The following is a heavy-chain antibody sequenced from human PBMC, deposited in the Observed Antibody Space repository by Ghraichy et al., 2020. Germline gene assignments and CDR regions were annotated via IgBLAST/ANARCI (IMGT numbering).Heavy chain of an antibody. CDR3: ARGTGNGYYYYYGMDV. V-gene: IGHV3-53*01. CDR2: IYSGGST. D-gene: IGHD1-1*01. J-gene: IGHJ6*02. CDR1: GFTVSSNY. Sequence: GGSLRLSCAASGFTVSSNYMSWVRQAPGKGLEWVSVIYSGGSTYYADSVKGRFTISRDNSKNTLYLQMNSLRAEDTAVYYCARGTGNGYYYYYGMDVWGQGTTVTVSS.